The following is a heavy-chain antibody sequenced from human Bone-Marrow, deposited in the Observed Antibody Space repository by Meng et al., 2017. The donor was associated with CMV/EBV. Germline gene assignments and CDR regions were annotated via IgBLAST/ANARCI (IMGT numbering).Heavy chain of an antibody. CDR3: ARDLEYYYDSSGYSGFVY. D-gene: IGHD3-22*01. CDR1: GFTFSSYS. V-gene: IGHV3-48*04. J-gene: IGHJ4*02. CDR2: ISSSSSTI. Sequence: GESLKISCAASGFTFSSYSMNWVRQAPGKGLEWVSYISSSSSTIYYADSVKGRFTISRDNAKNSLYLQMNSLRAEDTAVYYCARDLEYYYDSSGYSGFVYWGQGTLVTVSS.